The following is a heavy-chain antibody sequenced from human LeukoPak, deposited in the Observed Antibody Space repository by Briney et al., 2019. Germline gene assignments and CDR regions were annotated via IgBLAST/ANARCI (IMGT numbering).Heavy chain of an antibody. CDR2: INPDSGGT. CDR1: GYTLTELS. CDR3: ARLVTAMQLDY. Sequence: ASVKVSCKVSGYTLTELSMHWVRQAPGKGLEWMGWINPDSGGTNSAQKFQGRVTMTRDTSITTAYMELTRLRSDDTAVYYCARLVTAMQLDYWGQGTLVTVSS. V-gene: IGHV1-2*02. D-gene: IGHD2-21*02. J-gene: IGHJ4*02.